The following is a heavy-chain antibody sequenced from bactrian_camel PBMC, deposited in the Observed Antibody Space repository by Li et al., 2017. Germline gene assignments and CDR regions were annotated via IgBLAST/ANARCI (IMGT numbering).Heavy chain of an antibody. V-gene: IGHV3S53*01. CDR2: IDDDGRT. D-gene: IGHD3*01. J-gene: IGHJ4*01. CDR3: SADSYRGSACSARRSFTY. Sequence: HVQLVESGGGSVQAGGSLRLSCTASGSRYSPYSMGWFRRAPGKERERVARIDDDGRTSYADSVKGRFTISQDSTENTLFLHMNSLKPGDTAMYYCSADSYRGSACSARRSFTYWGRGTQVTVS. CDR1: GSRYSPYS.